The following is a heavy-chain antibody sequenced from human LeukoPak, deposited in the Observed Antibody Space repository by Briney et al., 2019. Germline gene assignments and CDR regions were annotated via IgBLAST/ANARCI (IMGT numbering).Heavy chain of an antibody. CDR2: IRYDGSNK. CDR3: AKEGAGGYDFWSGYRDDDAFDI. J-gene: IGHJ3*02. D-gene: IGHD3-3*01. Sequence: PGGSLRLSCAASGFTFSSYGMHWVRQAPGKGLEWVAFIRYDGSNKYYADSVKGRFTISRDNSKNTLYLQMNSLRAEDTAVYYCAKEGAGGYDFWSGYRDDDAFDIWGQGTMVTVSS. CDR1: GFTFSSYG. V-gene: IGHV3-30*02.